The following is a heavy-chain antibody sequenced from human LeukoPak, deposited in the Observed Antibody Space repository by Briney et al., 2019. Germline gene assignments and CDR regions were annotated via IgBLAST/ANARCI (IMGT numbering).Heavy chain of an antibody. CDR1: GFTFSSYA. CDR2: ISGSGDIT. CDR3: AIRDVNFYFYH. D-gene: IGHD1-7*01. V-gene: IGHV3-23*01. J-gene: IGHJ4*02. Sequence: GGSLRLSCAASGFTFSSYAMSWVRQAPGKGLEWVSAISGSGDITYYTDFVKGRFTISRDNSKNTLYLQMNSLRVEDTAVYYCAIRDVNFYFYHWGQGTLVTVSS.